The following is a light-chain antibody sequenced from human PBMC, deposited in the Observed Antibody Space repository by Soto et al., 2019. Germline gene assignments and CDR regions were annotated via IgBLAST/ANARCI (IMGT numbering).Light chain of an antibody. CDR1: QSVSSSY. V-gene: IGKV3-20*01. CDR3: QQWVT. Sequence: EIVLTQSPGTLSLSPGERATLSCRASQSVSSSYLAWYQQKPGQAPRLLIYGASSRATGIPDRFSGSGSGTDFTLTISRLEPEDFAVYYCQQWVTFGQGTRLEI. J-gene: IGKJ5*01. CDR2: GAS.